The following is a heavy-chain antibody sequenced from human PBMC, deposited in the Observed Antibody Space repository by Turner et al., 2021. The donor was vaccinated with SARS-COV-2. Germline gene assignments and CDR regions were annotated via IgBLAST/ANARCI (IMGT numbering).Heavy chain of an antibody. V-gene: IGHV3-33*01. CDR3: AGPPLPDVLPNSIDAFDI. D-gene: IGHD3-10*01. CDR1: GFTFSSYG. Sequence: QVQLVESGGGVVQPGRSLRLSCAASGFTFSSYGMHWVRQAPGKGLEWVAVIWYDGSNKYYADSVKGRFTISRDNSKNTLYLQMNSLRAEDTAVYYCAGPPLPDVLPNSIDAFDIWGQGTMVTVSS. J-gene: IGHJ3*02. CDR2: IWYDGSNK.